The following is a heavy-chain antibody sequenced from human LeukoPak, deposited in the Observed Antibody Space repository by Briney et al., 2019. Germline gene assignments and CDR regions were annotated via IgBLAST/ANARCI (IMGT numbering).Heavy chain of an antibody. J-gene: IGHJ4*02. Sequence: PGGSLRLSCAASGFTFSAYAMSWVRQAPGKGLEWVSSISGSGGSTYYPDSVKGRFTISRDNSKNTLYLQMNSLRAEDTAVYYCAKERNSKGYFDYWGQGTLVTVSS. CDR2: ISGSGGST. V-gene: IGHV3-23*01. D-gene: IGHD1-14*01. CDR3: AKERNSKGYFDY. CDR1: GFTFSAYA.